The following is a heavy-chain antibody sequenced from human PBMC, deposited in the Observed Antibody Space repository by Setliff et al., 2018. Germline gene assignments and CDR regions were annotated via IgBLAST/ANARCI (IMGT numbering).Heavy chain of an antibody. CDR1: GGSISSYY. CDR2: IYNSGST. Sequence: SETLSLTCTVSGGSISSYYWSWIRQPPGKGLEWIGYIYNSGSTNYNPSLKSRVTISVDTSKNQISLKLTSVTAADTAVYYCARVDFTMLQGVFGQWGQGTLVTVPQ. J-gene: IGHJ1*01. CDR3: ARVDFTMLQGVFGQ. V-gene: IGHV4-59*01. D-gene: IGHD3-10*01.